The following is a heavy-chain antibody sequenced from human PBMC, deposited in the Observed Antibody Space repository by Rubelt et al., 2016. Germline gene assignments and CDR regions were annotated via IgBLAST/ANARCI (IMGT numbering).Heavy chain of an antibody. CDR3: ARDQDGPLGITLIRGEVPYYHFGLDG. J-gene: IGHJ6*02. D-gene: IGHD3-10*01. Sequence: EVQLLESGGGLVQPGGSLRLSCAASGFTFSNYAMRWVRQAPGKGLEWVSTSSGSSGNTYYADSVKGRFTISRDSSENTVYLQMNSLKPWGTVLYCLARDQDGPLGITLIRGEVPYYHFGLDGWGQGTTVTVSS. CDR1: GFTFSNYA. CDR2: SSGSSGNT. V-gene: IGHV3-23*01.